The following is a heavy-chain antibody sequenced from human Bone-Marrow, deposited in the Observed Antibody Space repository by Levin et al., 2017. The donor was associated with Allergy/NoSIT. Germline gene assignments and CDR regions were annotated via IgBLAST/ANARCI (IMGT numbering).Heavy chain of an antibody. V-gene: IGHV3-23*01. D-gene: IGHD3-9*01. Sequence: PGGSLRLSCAASGFTFESYAMGWVRQAPGKGLEWVSAITASASGTYYADSIRGRFTISRDNSKNTLSLQMNSLRAEDTAIYYCVKVYDILHSGGYLFDYWGQGILVTVSS. CDR1: GFTFESYA. J-gene: IGHJ4*02. CDR3: VKVYDILHSGGYLFDY. CDR2: ITASASGT.